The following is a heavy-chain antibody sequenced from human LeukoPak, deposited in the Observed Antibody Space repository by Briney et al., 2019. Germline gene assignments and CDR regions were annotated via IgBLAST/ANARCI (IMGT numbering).Heavy chain of an antibody. V-gene: IGHV4-38-2*02. D-gene: IGHD3-22*01. CDR2: IYHSGST. Sequence: SETLSLTCTVSGYSISSGYYWGWIRQPPGKGLEWIGSIYHSGSTYYNPSLKSRVTISVDTSKNQFSLKLSSVTAADTAVYYCARVGYYYDSSGSHWGQGTLVTVSS. CDR1: GYSISSGYY. CDR3: ARVGYYYDSSGSH. J-gene: IGHJ4*02.